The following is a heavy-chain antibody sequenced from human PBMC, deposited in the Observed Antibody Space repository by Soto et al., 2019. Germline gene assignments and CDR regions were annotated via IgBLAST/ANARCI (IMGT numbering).Heavy chain of an antibody. V-gene: IGHV3-30-3*01. CDR3: ARPLWRDDYNWGYFDL. D-gene: IGHD4-4*01. J-gene: IGHJ2*01. CDR2: ISYDGSNK. CDR1: GFTFRSYA. Sequence: QVQPVESGGGVVQPGRSLRLSCAASGFTFRSYAMHWVRQAPGKGLEWVAVISYDGSNKYYADSVKGRFTISRDNSKNTLYLQMNSLRAEDTAVYYCARPLWRDDYNWGYFDLWGRGTLVTVSS.